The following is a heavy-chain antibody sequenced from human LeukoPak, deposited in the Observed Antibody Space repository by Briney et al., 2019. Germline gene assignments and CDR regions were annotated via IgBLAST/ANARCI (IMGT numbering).Heavy chain of an antibody. Sequence: SETLSLTCTVSGGSISSYYWSWIRQPPGKGLEWIGYIYYSGSTNYNPSLKSRVTISVDTSKNQFSLKLSSVTAADTAVYYCARAGDIVATMPEGYFDYWGQGTLVTVSS. J-gene: IGHJ4*02. V-gene: IGHV4-59*12. CDR2: IYYSGST. D-gene: IGHD5-12*01. CDR1: GGSISSYY. CDR3: ARAGDIVATMPEGYFDY.